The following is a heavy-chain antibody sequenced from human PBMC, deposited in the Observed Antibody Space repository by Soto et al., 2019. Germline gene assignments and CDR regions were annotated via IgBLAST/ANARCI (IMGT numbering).Heavy chain of an antibody. CDR2: IWNDGNGY. J-gene: IGHJ6*01. CDR1: GETFNNSV. D-gene: IGHD6-13*01. CDR3: ARLQFFPPAGGAASARGVMDV. Sequence: GSIELSRAASGETFNNSVMPGSLKAPGKGLEWVAVIWNDGNGYYYANSVKGRFTISRDNSKNTLYLQMSSLRAEDTAVYYCARLQFFPPAGGAASARGVMDVWGQGTLVTGSS. V-gene: IGHV3-33*01.